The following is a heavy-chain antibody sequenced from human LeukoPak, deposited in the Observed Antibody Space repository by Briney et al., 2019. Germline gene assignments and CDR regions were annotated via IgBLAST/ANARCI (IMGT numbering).Heavy chain of an antibody. V-gene: IGHV3-7*01. J-gene: IGHJ6*03. Sequence: GGSLRLSCAASGFTFSSYSMNWVRQAPGKGLEWVANIKQDGSEKYYVDSVKGRFTISRDNAKNSLYLQMNSLRAEDTAVYYCARRSYGSGSYPLYYYYMDVWGKGTTVTVSS. CDR1: GFTFSSYS. CDR2: IKQDGSEK. CDR3: ARRSYGSGSYPLYYYYMDV. D-gene: IGHD3-10*01.